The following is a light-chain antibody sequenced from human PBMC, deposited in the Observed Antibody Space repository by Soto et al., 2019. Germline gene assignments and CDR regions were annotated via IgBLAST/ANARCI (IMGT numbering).Light chain of an antibody. CDR1: QDISNY. CDR2: DAS. V-gene: IGKV1-39*01. CDR3: QQSYSTPWT. Sequence: DIQMTQSPSSVSASVGDRVTITCQASQDISNYLNWYQQKPGKAPKLLIYDASNLETGVPSRFSGSGSGTDFTLTISSLQPEDFATYYCQQSYSTPWTFGQGTKV. J-gene: IGKJ1*01.